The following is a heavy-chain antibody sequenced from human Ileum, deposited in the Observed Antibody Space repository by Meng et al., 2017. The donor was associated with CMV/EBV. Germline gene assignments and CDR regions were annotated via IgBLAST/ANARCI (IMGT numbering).Heavy chain of an antibody. Sequence: QVQLQEPGPGLGKPSQTLSLSCTVAGASISSGYYYWSWIRQPPGKGLEWIGYIFFSGNTYYNPSLNNRVIISIDTPRNQFSLKVDSVTAADTAVYYCARFRIAALGNLFDPWGHGTLVTVSS. D-gene: IGHD6-13*01. CDR3: ARFRIAALGNLFDP. CDR1: GASISSGYYY. V-gene: IGHV4-30-4*08. J-gene: IGHJ5*02. CDR2: IFFSGNT.